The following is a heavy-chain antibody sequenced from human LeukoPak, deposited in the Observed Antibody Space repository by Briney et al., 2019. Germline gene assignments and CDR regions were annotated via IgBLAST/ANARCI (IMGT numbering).Heavy chain of an antibody. CDR3: AINDGSGSYYKSDY. D-gene: IGHD3-10*01. J-gene: IGHJ4*02. CDR1: GGSFICYY. V-gene: IGHV4-34*01. CDR2: IDQSGST. Sequence: SETLSLPCSVYGGSFICYYWSWVRPPPGKGPEWIGEIDQSGSTNYNPSLKSRVTITIDTSKNQFSLKLNSVTAADTAVYYCAINDGSGSYYKSDYWGQGTLVTVSS.